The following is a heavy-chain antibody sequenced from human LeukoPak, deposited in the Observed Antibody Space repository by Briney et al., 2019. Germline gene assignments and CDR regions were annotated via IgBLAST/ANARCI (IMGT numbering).Heavy chain of an antibody. CDR1: GGSFSGYY. CDR3: ARGVGATFTYAFDI. V-gene: IGHV4-34*01. J-gene: IGHJ4*02. Sequence: SETLSLTCAVYGGSFSGYYWSWIRQPPGKGLEWIGEINHSGSTNYNPSLKSRVTISVDTSKNQFSLKLSSVTAADTAVYYCARGVGATFTYAFDIWGQGTLVTVSS. CDR2: INHSGST. D-gene: IGHD1-26*01.